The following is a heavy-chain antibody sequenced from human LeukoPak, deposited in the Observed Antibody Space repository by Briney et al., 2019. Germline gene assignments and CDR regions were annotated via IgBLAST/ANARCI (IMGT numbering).Heavy chain of an antibody. CDR1: GFTFSNYG. V-gene: IGHV3-21*01. J-gene: IGHJ6*03. CDR2: ISSSSSYI. Sequence: GGSLRLSCAASGFTFSNYGMQWVRQAPGKGLEWVSSISSSSSYIYYADSVKGRFTISRDNAKNSLYLQMNSLRAEDTAVYYCAKGGGYEAQYYYYYLDVWGKGTTVTISS. CDR3: AKGGGYEAQYYYYYLDV. D-gene: IGHD5-12*01.